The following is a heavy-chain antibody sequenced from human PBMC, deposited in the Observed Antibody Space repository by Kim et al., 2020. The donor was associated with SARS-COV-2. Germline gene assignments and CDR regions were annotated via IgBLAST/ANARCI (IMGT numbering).Heavy chain of an antibody. Sequence: GGSLRLSCAASGFTFSSYGMHWVRQAPGKGLEWVAVIWYDGSNKYYADSVKGRFTISRDNSKNTLYLQMNSLRAEDTAVYYCAKEQGFLWFGELGSPSEAQYYYYYGMDVWGQGTTVTVSS. D-gene: IGHD3-10*01. CDR2: IWYDGSNK. CDR3: AKEQGFLWFGELGSPSEAQYYYYYGMDV. J-gene: IGHJ6*02. V-gene: IGHV3-33*06. CDR1: GFTFSSYG.